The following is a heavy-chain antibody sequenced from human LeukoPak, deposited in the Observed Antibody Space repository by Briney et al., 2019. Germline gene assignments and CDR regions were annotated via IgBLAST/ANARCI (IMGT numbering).Heavy chain of an antibody. CDR1: GDSISSGSYY. D-gene: IGHD6-13*01. CDR3: ARGDSSSWYPNRFDP. J-gene: IGHJ5*02. CDR2: IYTGGST. V-gene: IGHV4-61*02. Sequence: PSQTLSLTCTVSGDSISSGSYYWNWIRQPAGKGLEWIGRIYTGGSTNYSPSLKSRVTISLDMSKNQFSLELSSVTAADTAVYYCARGDSSSWYPNRFDPWGQGTLVTVSS.